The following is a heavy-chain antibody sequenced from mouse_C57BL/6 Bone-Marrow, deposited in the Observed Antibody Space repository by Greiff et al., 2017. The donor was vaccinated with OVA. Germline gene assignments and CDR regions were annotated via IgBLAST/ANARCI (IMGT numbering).Heavy chain of an antibody. J-gene: IGHJ4*01. CDR1: GFTFSSYA. Sequence: EVKLMESGEGLVKPGGSLKLSCAASGFTFSSYAMSWVRQTPEKRLEWVAYISSGGDYIYYADTVKGRFTISIDNARNTLYLQMSSLKSEDTAMYYCTRLLDAMDYWGQGTSVTVSS. CDR3: TRLLDAMDY. V-gene: IGHV5-9-1*02. D-gene: IGHD2-1*01. CDR2: ISSGGDYI.